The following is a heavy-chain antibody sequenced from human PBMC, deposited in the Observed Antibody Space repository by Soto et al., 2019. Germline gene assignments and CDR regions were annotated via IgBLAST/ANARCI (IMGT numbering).Heavy chain of an antibody. CDR3: AREPITMVRGEEYFQH. J-gene: IGHJ1*01. CDR2: INPSGGST. CDR1: GYTFTSYY. D-gene: IGHD3-10*01. V-gene: IGHV1-46*01. Sequence: ASVKVSCKASGYTFTSYYMHWVRQAPGQGLEWMGIINPSGGSTSYAQKFQGRVTMTRDTSTSTVYMELSGLRSEDTAVYYCAREPITMVRGEEYFQHWGQGTLVTVSS.